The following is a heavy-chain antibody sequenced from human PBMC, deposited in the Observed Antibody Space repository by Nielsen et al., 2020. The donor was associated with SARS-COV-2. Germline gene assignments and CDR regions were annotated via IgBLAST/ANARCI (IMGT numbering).Heavy chain of an antibody. V-gene: IGHV3-66*01. CDR2: IYSGGST. J-gene: IGHJ6*03. CDR1: GFTVSSNY. Sequence: GESLKISCAASGFTVSSNYMSWVRQAPGKGLEWVSVIYSGGSTYYADSVKGRFTISRDNSKNTLYLQMNSLRAEDTAVYYRTGGYDSSGYYYYYYMDVWGKGTTVTVSS. CDR3: TGGYDSSGYYYYYYMDV. D-gene: IGHD5-12*01.